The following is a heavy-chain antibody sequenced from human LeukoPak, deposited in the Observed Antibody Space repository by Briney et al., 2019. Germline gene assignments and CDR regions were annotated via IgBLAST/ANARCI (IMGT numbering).Heavy chain of an antibody. CDR3: ARGLDDILTGYSRLTYYFDY. Sequence: GRSLRLSCAASGFTFSSYAMHWVRQAPGKGLEWVAVISYDGSNKYYADSVKGRFTISRDNSKNTLYLQMNSLRAEDTAVYYCARGLDDILTGYSRLTYYFDYWGQGTLVTVSS. V-gene: IGHV3-30*04. J-gene: IGHJ4*02. CDR2: ISYDGSNK. CDR1: GFTFSSYA. D-gene: IGHD3-9*01.